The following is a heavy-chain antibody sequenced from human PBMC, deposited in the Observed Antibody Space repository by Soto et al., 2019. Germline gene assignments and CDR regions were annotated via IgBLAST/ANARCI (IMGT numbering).Heavy chain of an antibody. D-gene: IGHD2-2*02. V-gene: IGHV3-23*01. J-gene: IGHJ4*02. CDR3: AKVGVTANPPIPVDY. Sequence: EVQLLESGGGLVQPGGSLRLSCAASGFTFSSYAMNWLRQAPGKGLEWVSTISGSGGSTYYAHTSTYYADSVKGRFTISRANSNNTLYLQRNSPRAEDTAVYYCAKVGVTANPPIPVDYWGQGTLVTVSS. CDR1: GFTFSSYA. CDR2: ISGSGGSTYYAHTST.